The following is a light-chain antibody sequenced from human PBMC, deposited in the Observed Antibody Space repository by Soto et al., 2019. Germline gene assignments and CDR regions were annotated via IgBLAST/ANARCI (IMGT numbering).Light chain of an antibody. CDR3: SSYTSSNTLV. V-gene: IGLV2-14*01. CDR1: SSDVGAYNY. J-gene: IGLJ2*01. CDR2: EVS. Sequence: QSVLTQPASVSGSPGQSITISCTGTSSDVGAYNYVSWYQQHPGKAPKLMIFEVSDRPSGVSNRCSGSKSGITASLTISGLQAEEEDDYYCSSYTSSNTLVFGGGTKLTVL.